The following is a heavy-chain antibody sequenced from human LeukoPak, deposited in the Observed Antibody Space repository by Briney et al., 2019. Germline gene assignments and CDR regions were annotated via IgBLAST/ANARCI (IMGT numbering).Heavy chain of an antibody. CDR3: AREARIVVVPAANYFDY. CDR2: IYTSGST. CDR1: GGSISSGSYY. V-gene: IGHV4-61*02. D-gene: IGHD2-2*01. Sequence: SETLSLTCTVSGGSISSGSYYWSWIRQPAGKGLEWIGRIYTSGSTNYNPSLKSRVTISVDTSKNQFSLKLSSVTAADTAVYYCAREARIVVVPAANYFDYWGQGTLVTVSS. J-gene: IGHJ4*02.